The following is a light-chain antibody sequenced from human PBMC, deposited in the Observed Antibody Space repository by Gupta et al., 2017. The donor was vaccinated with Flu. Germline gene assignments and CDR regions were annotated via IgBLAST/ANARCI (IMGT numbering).Light chain of an antibody. Sequence: QSVLTQPPSVSGAAGQRVTISCTGSSSNIGAGYDVHWYQQLQGTDTKRLIYGNSNRPSGVPERFLCSTSATSASPTPTGLQAEDGADYYCQSSDTQPSGCVFGGGTKLTVL. V-gene: IGLV1-40*01. J-gene: IGLJ3*02. CDR2: GNS. CDR3: QSSDTQPSGCV. CDR1: SSNIGAGYD.